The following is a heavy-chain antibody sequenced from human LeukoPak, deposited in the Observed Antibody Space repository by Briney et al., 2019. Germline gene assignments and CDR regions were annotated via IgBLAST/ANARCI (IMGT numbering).Heavy chain of an antibody. D-gene: IGHD3-22*01. J-gene: IGHJ4*02. CDR1: GFTFSSYS. Sequence: PGGSLRLSCAASGFTFSSYSMHWVRQAPGKGLEWVAVISYDGSNKYYADSVKGRFTISRDNSKSTLYLQMNSLRAEDTAVYYCAKDPYYYDSSGYFDYWGQGTLVTVSS. V-gene: IGHV3-30-3*01. CDR2: ISYDGSNK. CDR3: AKDPYYYDSSGYFDY.